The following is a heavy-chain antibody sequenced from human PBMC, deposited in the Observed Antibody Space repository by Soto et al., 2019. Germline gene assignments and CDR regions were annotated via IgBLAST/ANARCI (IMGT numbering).Heavy chain of an antibody. V-gene: IGHV4-39*01. J-gene: IGHJ6*02. CDR1: GGSISSGPYS. CDR3: AGQPTAGSYYDLGSYYYYYAMDV. CDR2: FHYSGST. D-gene: IGHD3-10*01. Sequence: SETLSLTCTVSGGSISSGPYSWGWIRQPPGKGLEWIGTFHYSGSTYYSPSLESRVTISVDTSKNQFSLKVSSVTAADTAVYYCAGQPTAGSYYDLGSYYYYYAMDVWGQGTTVTVSS.